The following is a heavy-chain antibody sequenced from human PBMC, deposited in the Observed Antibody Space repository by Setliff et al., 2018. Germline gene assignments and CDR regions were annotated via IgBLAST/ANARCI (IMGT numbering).Heavy chain of an antibody. CDR3: ARGRMRGSCSGPSCTYDPFDI. D-gene: IGHD2-2*01. CDR2: INHSGHT. J-gene: IGHJ3*02. Sequence: SETLSLTCSVYGESFSNNYWSWIRQPPGQGLEWIEEINHSGHTNYSPSLRSRVTMSADPSKNQFSLKVTSVTAADTAVYYCARGRMRGSCSGPSCTYDPFDIWGQGTPVTVSS. CDR1: GESFSNNY. V-gene: IGHV4-34*01.